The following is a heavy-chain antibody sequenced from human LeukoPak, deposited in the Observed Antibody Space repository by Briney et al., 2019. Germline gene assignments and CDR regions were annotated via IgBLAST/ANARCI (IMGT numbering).Heavy chain of an antibody. Sequence: SETLSLTCTVSGGSIIPYYWSWIRQPPGKGLEWIGYIFYSGSANYNPSLKSRVTISLDTSRNQFSLRLNSVTAADTAVYYCARDVEMATRGLDYWGQGTLVTVSS. J-gene: IGHJ4*02. D-gene: IGHD5-24*01. V-gene: IGHV4-59*01. CDR2: IFYSGSA. CDR3: ARDVEMATRGLDY. CDR1: GGSIIPYY.